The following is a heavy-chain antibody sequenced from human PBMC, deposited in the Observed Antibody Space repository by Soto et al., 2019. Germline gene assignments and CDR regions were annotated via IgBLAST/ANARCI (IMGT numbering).Heavy chain of an antibody. V-gene: IGHV4-59*01. CDR3: ASLPGWGMDV. CDR2: IYYSGST. D-gene: IGHD3-9*01. Sequence: QVQLQESGPGLVKPSETLSLTCTVSGGSISSYYWSWIRQPPGKGLEWIGYIYYSGSTNYNPSLKSRVTISVDTSKNQFSLKLSSVTAADTAVYYCASLPGWGMDVWDQGTTVTVSS. J-gene: IGHJ6*02. CDR1: GGSISSYY.